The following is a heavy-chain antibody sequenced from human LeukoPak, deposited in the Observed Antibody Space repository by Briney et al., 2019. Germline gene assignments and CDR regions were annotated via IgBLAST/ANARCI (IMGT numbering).Heavy chain of an antibody. CDR1: GFSFSVFW. D-gene: IGHD1-1*01. V-gene: IGHV3-74*01. CDR3: ARVLERYFDY. J-gene: IGHJ4*02. CDR2: IKTDGSIT. Sequence: GGSLRLSCAASGFSFSVFWMHWVRQAPGKGLVWVSRIKTDGSITNYADSVKGRFTISRDNAKNSLYLQMNSLRAEDTAVYYCARVLERYFDYWGQGTLVTVSS.